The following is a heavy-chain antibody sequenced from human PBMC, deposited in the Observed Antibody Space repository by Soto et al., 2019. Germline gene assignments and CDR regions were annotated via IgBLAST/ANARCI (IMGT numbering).Heavy chain of an antibody. CDR1: GYTFTSFD. D-gene: IGHD3-22*01. J-gene: IGHJ4*02. V-gene: IGHV1-18*04. CDR3: ARVGYSSRYHY. Sequence: QVQLLQSGTEVKEPGASVKVSCKASGYTFTSFDISWVRQAPGQGLEWVGWTTASNTHTNYAQKLQGSVTMTTDTSTTTIYMELRSLISDDTAIYYGARVGYSSRYHYWSQGTLVTVTS. CDR2: TTASNTHT.